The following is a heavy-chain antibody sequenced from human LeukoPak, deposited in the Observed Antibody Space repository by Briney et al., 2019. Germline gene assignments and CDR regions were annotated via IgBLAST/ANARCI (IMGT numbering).Heavy chain of an antibody. CDR1: GGSFSGYY. CDR2: INHSGST. V-gene: IGHV4-34*01. CDR3: ASGRSAVGHFDY. J-gene: IGHJ4*02. D-gene: IGHD4-23*01. Sequence: SETLSLTCAVYGGSFSGYYWSWIRQPPGKGLEWIREINHSGSTNYNPSLKSRVTISVDTSKNQFSLKLSSVTAADTAVYYCASGRSAVGHFDYWGQGTLVTVSS.